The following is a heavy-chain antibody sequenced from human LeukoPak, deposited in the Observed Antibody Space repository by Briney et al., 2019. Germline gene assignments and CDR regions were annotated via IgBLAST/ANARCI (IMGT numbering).Heavy chain of an antibody. CDR2: TKNKANSYTT. Sequence: PGGSLRLSCAASGFTFSDHYMDWVRQAPGKGLEWVGRTKNKANSYTTQYAASVKGRFTISRDDSKNSLYLQMNSLKTEDTAVYYCARGSSGVMISSYGMDVWGKGTTVTVSS. D-gene: IGHD3-10*01. V-gene: IGHV3-72*01. CDR3: ARGSSGVMISSYGMDV. CDR1: GFTFSDHY. J-gene: IGHJ6*04.